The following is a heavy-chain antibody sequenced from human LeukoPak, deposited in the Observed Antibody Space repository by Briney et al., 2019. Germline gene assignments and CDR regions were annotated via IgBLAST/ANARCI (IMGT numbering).Heavy chain of an antibody. V-gene: IGHV1-69*01. D-gene: IGHD3-10*01. CDR3: ARSHYYGSGSILYYVPY. J-gene: IGHJ4*02. CDR1: GGTFSSYA. Sequence: SVKVSCKASGGTFSSYAISWVRQAPGQGLEWMAGFIPIIGTPNYAQKFQGRVTITADESTSTAYMELSSLRSEDTAVYYCARSHYYGSGSILYYVPYWGQGTLVTVSS. CDR2: FIPIIGTP.